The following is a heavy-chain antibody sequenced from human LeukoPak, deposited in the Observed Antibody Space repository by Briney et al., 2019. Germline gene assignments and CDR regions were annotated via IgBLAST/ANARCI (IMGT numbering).Heavy chain of an antibody. CDR3: GREGGSVAD. CDR2: TYYRSKWYN. D-gene: IGHD3-16*01. J-gene: IGHJ4*02. V-gene: IGHV6-1*01. CDR1: GDSVSINSAA. Sequence: SQTLSLTSALSGDSVSINSAAWTWIRQSPSRGLEWLGRTYYRSKWYNDYAIAVKSRITINPDTSKNQFSLQLNSVTPEDTAVYYCGREGGSVADWGQGTLVTVSS.